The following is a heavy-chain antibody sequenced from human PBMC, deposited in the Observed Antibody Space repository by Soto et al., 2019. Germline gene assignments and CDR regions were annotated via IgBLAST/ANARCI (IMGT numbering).Heavy chain of an antibody. CDR1: GFTFSSYE. CDR2: VGPRGITI. Sequence: EVQMVESGGGLVQPGGSLRLSCAASGFTFSSYEMNWVRQAPGKGLEWVSYVGPRGITIYYADSVKGRFIISRDNAKNSLYLQMISLRAEDTAVYYCARGGEYRYGQSFNSRGMDVWGQGTTVTVSS. CDR3: ARGGEYRYGQSFNSRGMDV. J-gene: IGHJ6*02. V-gene: IGHV3-48*03. D-gene: IGHD5-18*01.